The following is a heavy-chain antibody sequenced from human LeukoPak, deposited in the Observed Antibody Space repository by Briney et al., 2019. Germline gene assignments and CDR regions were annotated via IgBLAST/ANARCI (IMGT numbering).Heavy chain of an antibody. J-gene: IGHJ4*02. CDR2: IIPIFGTA. CDR1: GGTFSSYA. D-gene: IGHD3-22*01. V-gene: IGHV1-69*13. Sequence: ASVKVSCKASGGTFSSYAISWVRQAPGQGLEWKGGIIPIFGTANYAQKFQGRVTIIADQSTSTAYMELSSLRFEDTAVYYCARTRWYYHDSNGYMTYFDYWGQGTLVTVSS. CDR3: ARTRWYYHDSNGYMTYFDY.